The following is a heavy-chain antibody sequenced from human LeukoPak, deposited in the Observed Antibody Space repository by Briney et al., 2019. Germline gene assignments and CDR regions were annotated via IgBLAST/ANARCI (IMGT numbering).Heavy chain of an antibody. V-gene: IGHV4-4*07. J-gene: IGHJ4*02. CDR1: GGSISSDY. D-gene: IGHD3-22*01. CDR2: IYISGST. Sequence: PSETLSLTCSVSGGSISSDYWSWIRQPAGKGLEWIGRIYISGSTNYNPSLKSRVTMSVDTSKNQFSLKLSSVTATDTAVYYCASLYYDSSSGDYWGQGTLVTVSS. CDR3: ASLYYDSSSGDY.